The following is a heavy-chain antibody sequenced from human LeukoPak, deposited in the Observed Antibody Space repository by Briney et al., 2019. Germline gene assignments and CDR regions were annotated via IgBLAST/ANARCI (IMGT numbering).Heavy chain of an antibody. Sequence: SETLSLTCAVYGGSFSGYYWNWIRQPPGKGLEWIGEINQSGSTNYNPSLKSRVTISFDTSKNQFSLKLSSVTAADTAVYYCANSLDSSGYYYEGGAFDIWGQGTMVTVSS. CDR3: ANSLDSSGYYYEGGAFDI. CDR2: INQSGST. J-gene: IGHJ3*02. V-gene: IGHV4-34*01. D-gene: IGHD3-22*01. CDR1: GGSFSGYY.